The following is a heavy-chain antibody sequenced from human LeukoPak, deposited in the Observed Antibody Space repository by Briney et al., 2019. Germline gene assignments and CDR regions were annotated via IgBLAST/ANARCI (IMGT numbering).Heavy chain of an antibody. Sequence: GASVKVSCKASGYIFTNYYLHWVRQAPGQGLEWMGWMNTNSGGTNYAQKFQGRITMTGDTSTAYLELSRLRSDDTAVYYWARDLGSTVIAGGDAFDLWGQGTMVTVSS. V-gene: IGHV1-2*02. D-gene: IGHD2/OR15-2a*01. CDR1: GYIFTNYY. J-gene: IGHJ3*01. CDR3: ARDLGSTVIAGGDAFDL. CDR2: MNTNSGGT.